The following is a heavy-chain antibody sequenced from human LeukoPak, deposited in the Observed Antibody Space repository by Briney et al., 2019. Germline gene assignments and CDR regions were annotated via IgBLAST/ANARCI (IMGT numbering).Heavy chain of an antibody. CDR3: AKDPASSSWYQDNWFDP. J-gene: IGHJ5*02. CDR1: GFTFSSYA. Sequence: GGCLRLSCAASGFTFSSYAMSWVRQAPGKGLECASAISGSGGSTYYADSMKGRFTISRDNSKNTLYLQMNSLRAEDTAVYYCAKDPASSSWYQDNWFDPWGQGTLVTVSS. D-gene: IGHD6-13*01. V-gene: IGHV3-23*01. CDR2: ISGSGGST.